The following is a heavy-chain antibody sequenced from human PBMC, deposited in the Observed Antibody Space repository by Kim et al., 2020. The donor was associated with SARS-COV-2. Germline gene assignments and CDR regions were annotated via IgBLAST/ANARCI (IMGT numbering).Heavy chain of an antibody. D-gene: IGHD6-13*01. J-gene: IGHJ4*02. V-gene: IGHV3-21*01. CDR3: ARVEGGQQLDDFDY. Sequence: AESGKGRFTSSRENAKNSLYLQMNSLRAEDTAVYYCARVEGGQQLDDFDYWGQGTLVTVSS.